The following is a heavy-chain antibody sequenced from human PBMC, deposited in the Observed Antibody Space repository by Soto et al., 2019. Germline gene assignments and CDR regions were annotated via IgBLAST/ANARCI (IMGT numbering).Heavy chain of an antibody. D-gene: IGHD3-16*02. Sequence: GGSLRLSCAASGFTFSSYWMSWVRQAPGKGLEWVANIKQDGSEKYYVDSVKGRFTISRDNAKNSLYLQMNSLRAEDTAVYYCARALRLGELSLYFDYWGQGTLVTVSS. J-gene: IGHJ4*02. CDR2: IKQDGSEK. CDR3: ARALRLGELSLYFDY. V-gene: IGHV3-7*01. CDR1: GFTFSSYW.